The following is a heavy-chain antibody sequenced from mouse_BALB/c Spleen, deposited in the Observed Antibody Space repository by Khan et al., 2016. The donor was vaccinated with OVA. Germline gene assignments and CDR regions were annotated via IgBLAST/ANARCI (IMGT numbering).Heavy chain of an antibody. CDR1: GYSITSDYA. D-gene: IGHD2-13*01. V-gene: IGHV3-2*02. Sequence: VQLKQSGPGLVKPSQSLSLTCTVSGYSITSDYAWNWIRQFPGNKLEWMGYISSTGSTSYNPSLKSRISITRDTSKNQFFLHLNSVTTEDTATDYCVRSLYYSDSYAMDYWGQGTSVTVSS. CDR3: VRSLYYSDSYAMDY. J-gene: IGHJ4*01. CDR2: ISSTGST.